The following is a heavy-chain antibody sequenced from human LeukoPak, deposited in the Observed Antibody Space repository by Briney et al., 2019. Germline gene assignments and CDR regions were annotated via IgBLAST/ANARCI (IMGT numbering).Heavy chain of an antibody. D-gene: IGHD3-10*01. CDR2: ISGSGGST. CDR1: GFTFSSYA. CDR3: AKDQNPVRGVTQLDY. V-gene: IGHV3-23*01. Sequence: PGGSLRLSCAASGFTFSSYAMSWVRQAPGKGLEWVSAISGSGGSTYYADSVKGRFTISRDNSKNTLYLQMNSLRAEDTAVYYCAKDQNPVRGVTQLDYWGQGTLVTVSS. J-gene: IGHJ4*02.